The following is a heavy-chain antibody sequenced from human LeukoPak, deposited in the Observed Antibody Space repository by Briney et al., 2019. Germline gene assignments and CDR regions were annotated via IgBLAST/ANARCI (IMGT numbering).Heavy chain of an antibody. CDR2: INHSGST. D-gene: IGHD2-15*01. V-gene: IGHV4-34*01. CDR1: GGSFSGYY. CDR3: ARDQGSGYLDC. J-gene: IGHJ4*02. Sequence: SETLSLTCAVYGGSFSGYYWSWIRQPPGKGLEWIGEINHSGSTNYNPSLKSRVTISVDTSKNQFSLKLSSVTAADTAVYYCARDQGSGYLDCWGQGTLVTVSS.